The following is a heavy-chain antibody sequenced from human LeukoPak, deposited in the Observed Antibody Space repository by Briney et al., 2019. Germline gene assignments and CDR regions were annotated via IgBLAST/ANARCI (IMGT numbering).Heavy chain of an antibody. V-gene: IGHV3-7*05. Sequence: SGGSLRLSCAASGFTFSHYRMILVRQAPGKGLEWVANIKYDGSEKYYVDSVKGRFTISRDNAKNSLYLQMNSLRAEDTAVYYCSRGDYCGDYFHNWCQGTLVTVSS. CDR1: GFTFSHYR. CDR3: SRGDYCGDYFHN. J-gene: IGHJ4*02. CDR2: IKYDGSEK. D-gene: IGHD4-23*01.